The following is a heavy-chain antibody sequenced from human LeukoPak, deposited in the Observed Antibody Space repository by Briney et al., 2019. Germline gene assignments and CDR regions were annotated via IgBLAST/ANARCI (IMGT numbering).Heavy chain of an antibody. V-gene: IGHV1-46*01. D-gene: IGHD1-14*01. J-gene: IGHJ4*02. CDR1: GYTFTSYY. CDR2: INPSGGST. Sequence: GASVKVSCKASGYTFTSYYIHWVRQAPGQGLEWMGIINPSGGSTTYAQKFQGRVTITRDTPTSTVYMVLSSLRSEDTAVYYCAREVMDNLRFDYWGQGTLVTVSS. CDR3: AREVMDNLRFDY.